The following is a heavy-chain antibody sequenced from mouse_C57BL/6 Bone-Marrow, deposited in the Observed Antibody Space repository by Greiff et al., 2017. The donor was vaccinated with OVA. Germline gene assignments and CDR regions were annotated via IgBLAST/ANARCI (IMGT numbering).Heavy chain of an antibody. V-gene: IGHV1-81*01. CDR1: GYTFTSYG. D-gene: IGHD1-1*01. CDR2: IYPRSGNT. Sequence: QVQLQQSGAELARPGASVKLSCKASGYTFTSYGISWVKQRTGQGLEWIGEIYPRSGNTYYNEKFKGKATLTADKSSSTADMELRSLTSEDSAVYVCARWGGSSYEDLDYWGQGTTLTVSS. CDR3: ARWGGSSYEDLDY. J-gene: IGHJ2*01.